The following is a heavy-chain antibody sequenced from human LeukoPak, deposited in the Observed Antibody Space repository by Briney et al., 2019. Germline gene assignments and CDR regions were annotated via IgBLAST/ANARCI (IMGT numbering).Heavy chain of an antibody. CDR3: ARVVVVPAAMSQPYYYYGMDV. D-gene: IGHD2-2*01. V-gene: IGHV3-11*01. CDR1: GFTFSDYY. CDR2: ISSSGSTI. Sequence: PGGSLRLSCAASGFTFSDYYMSWIRQAPGKGLEWVSYISSSGSTIYYADSVKGRFTISRDNAKNSLYLQMNSLRAEDTAVYYCARVVVVPAAMSQPYYYYGMDVWGQGTTVTVSS. J-gene: IGHJ6*02.